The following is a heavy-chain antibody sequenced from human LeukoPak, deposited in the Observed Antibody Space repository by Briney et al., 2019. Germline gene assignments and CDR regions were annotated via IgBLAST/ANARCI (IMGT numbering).Heavy chain of an antibody. CDR3: ARLDSSGRGGFDY. J-gene: IGHJ4*02. CDR1: GFTFKSYA. V-gene: IGHV3-30-3*01. Sequence: GSLRLSCAASGFTFKSYAMNWVRQAPGEGLEWAAVISDDGSNKYYADSVKGRFTISRDNSKRTLFLQMNSLRAEDTAVYYCARLDSSGRGGFDYCGQGPLVPVSS. D-gene: IGHD3/OR15-3a*01. CDR2: ISDDGSNK.